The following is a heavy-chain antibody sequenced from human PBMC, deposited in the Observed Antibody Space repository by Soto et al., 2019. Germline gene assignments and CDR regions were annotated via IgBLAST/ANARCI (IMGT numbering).Heavy chain of an antibody. CDR2: VYTSKTT. D-gene: IGHD6-13*01. V-gene: IGHV4-4*07. J-gene: IGHJ6*02. CDR1: GGSMSGYY. CDR3: AGNIAAAGRRYYGMDV. Sequence: QVQLQESGPGLVKPSETLSLTCTVSGGSMSGYYWSWIRQSAGKGLEWIGRVYTSKTTYYNPSLKSRVTMSLDTSKNQFSLNRYSLTAADTAVYYCAGNIAAAGRRYYGMDVWGQGTTVTVSS.